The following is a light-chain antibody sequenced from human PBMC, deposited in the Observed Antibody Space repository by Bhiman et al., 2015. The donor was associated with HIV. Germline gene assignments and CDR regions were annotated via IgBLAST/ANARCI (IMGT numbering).Light chain of an antibody. CDR1: SSDVGGYNY. CDR3: SSYTSSSTYV. CDR2: DVS. J-gene: IGLJ1*01. Sequence: QSALTQPASVSGSPGQSITISCTGTSSDVGGYNYVSWCRQHPGKAPKLMIYDVSNRPSGVSNRFSGSKSGNTASLTISGLQTEDEADYYCSSYTSSSTYVFGSGTKVTVL. V-gene: IGLV2-14*03.